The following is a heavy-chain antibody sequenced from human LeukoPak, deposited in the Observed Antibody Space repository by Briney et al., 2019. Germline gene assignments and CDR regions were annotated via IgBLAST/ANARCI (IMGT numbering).Heavy chain of an antibody. V-gene: IGHV4-31*03. J-gene: IGHJ4*02. CDR1: GGSISSGGYY. D-gene: IGHD3-22*01. CDR3: ARVGRDYYDSSGYSFDY. CDR2: IYYSGST. Sequence: PSETLSLTCTVSGGSISSGGYYWSWIRQHPGKGLEWIGYIYYSGSTYYNPFLKSRVTISVDTSKNQFSLKLSSVTAADTAVYYCARVGRDYYDSSGYSFDYWGQGTLVTVSS.